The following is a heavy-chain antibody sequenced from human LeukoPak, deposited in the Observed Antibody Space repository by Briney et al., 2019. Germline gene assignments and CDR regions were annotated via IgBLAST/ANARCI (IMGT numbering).Heavy chain of an antibody. V-gene: IGHV1-69*13. J-gene: IGHJ5*02. CDR1: GGTFSIYA. CDR2: IIPIFGTA. CDR3: ARDRYCSSTSCAYWFDP. D-gene: IGHD2-2*01. Sequence: ASVTVSFTASGGTFSIYAISWVRQAPGQGLEWMGGIIPIFGTANYAQKFQGRVTITADESTSTAYMELSSLRSEDTAVYYCARDRYCSSTSCAYWFDPWGQGTLVTVSS.